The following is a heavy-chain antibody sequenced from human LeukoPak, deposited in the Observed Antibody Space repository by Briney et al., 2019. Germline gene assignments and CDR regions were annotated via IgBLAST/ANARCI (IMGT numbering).Heavy chain of an antibody. CDR3: ARVELYDSPIRWLYYYGMDV. Sequence: SGGSLRLSCAASGFTFSSYWMSWVRQAPGKGLEWVANIKQDGSEKYYVDSVKGRFTISRDNAKNSLYLQMNSLRAEDTAVYYCARVELYDSPIRWLYYYGMDVWGQGTTVTVSS. CDR1: GFTFSSYW. V-gene: IGHV3-7*01. J-gene: IGHJ6*02. CDR2: IKQDGSEK. D-gene: IGHD3-22*01.